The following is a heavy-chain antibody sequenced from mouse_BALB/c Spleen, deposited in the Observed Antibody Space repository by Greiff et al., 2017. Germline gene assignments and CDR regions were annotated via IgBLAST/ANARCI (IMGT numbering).Heavy chain of an antibody. J-gene: IGHJ2*01. CDR2: ISYSGST. CDR3: ARWTGDYDVRDYFDY. CDR1: GDSITSGY. Sequence: EVQLVESGPSLVKPSQTLSLTCSVTGDSITSGYWNWIRKFPGNKLEYMGYISYSGSTYYNPSLKSRISITRDTSKNQYYLQLNSVTTEDTATYYCARWTGDYDVRDYFDYWGQGTTLTVSS. V-gene: IGHV3-8*02. D-gene: IGHD2-4*01.